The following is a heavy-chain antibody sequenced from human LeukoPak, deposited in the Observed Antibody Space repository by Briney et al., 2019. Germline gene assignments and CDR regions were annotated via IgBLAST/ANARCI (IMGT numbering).Heavy chain of an antibody. CDR1: GFKFSDHY. CDR3: GRIAINANNGMDV. V-gene: IGHV3-72*01. D-gene: IGHD1/OR15-1a*01. J-gene: IGHJ6*02. CDR2: SRNKASRYTT. Sequence: GGSQRLSCAASGFKFSDHYIYWVRQAPGTGLEWVGRSRNKASRYTTEYAAPVEGSFIISRDVSDSSLYLQMNILRTEDTAVYYCGRIAINANNGMDVWGQGTTLTVSS.